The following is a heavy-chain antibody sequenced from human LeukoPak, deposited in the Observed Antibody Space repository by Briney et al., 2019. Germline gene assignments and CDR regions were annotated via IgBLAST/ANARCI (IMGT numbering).Heavy chain of an antibody. CDR3: AREGQQLVPWFDP. D-gene: IGHD6-13*01. CDR2: IDPTNSYT. V-gene: IGHV5-10-1*01. J-gene: IGHJ5*02. Sequence: GESLRISCKGSGYSFTSYWISWVRQMPGKGLERMGRIDPTNSYTNYSPSFQGHVAVSVDKSISTVYLQWNSLRPSDSAMYYCAREGQQLVPWFDPWGQGTLVTVSS. CDR1: GYSFTSYW.